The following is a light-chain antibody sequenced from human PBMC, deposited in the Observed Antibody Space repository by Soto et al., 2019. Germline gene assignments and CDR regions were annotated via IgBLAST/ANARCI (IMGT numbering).Light chain of an antibody. CDR3: QQYNNSHPYT. V-gene: IGKV3-15*01. J-gene: IGKJ2*01. CDR1: QSVSSN. Sequence: EIVMTQSPATLSVSPGERANLSCRASQSVSSNLAWYQQKPGQSPRLLIYGASTRATDIPARFSGSGSGTEFTLTISSLQSEDFAVYYCQQYNNSHPYTFGQGTKLEIK. CDR2: GAS.